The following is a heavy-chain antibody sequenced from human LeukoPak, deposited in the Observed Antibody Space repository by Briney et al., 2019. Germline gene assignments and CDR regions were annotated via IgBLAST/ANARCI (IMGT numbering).Heavy chain of an antibody. CDR1: GFTFTTYS. CDR2: IDSSNNI. Sequence: GGSLRLSCAASGFTFTTYSMNWVRQAPGKGLEWLSFIDSSNNIYYADSVKGRFTISRDNAKNSLYLQMNSLRAEDTAVYYCARIELWPGLYYFDYWGQGTLVTVSS. J-gene: IGHJ4*02. D-gene: IGHD3-10*01. CDR3: ARIELWPGLYYFDY. V-gene: IGHV3-48*01.